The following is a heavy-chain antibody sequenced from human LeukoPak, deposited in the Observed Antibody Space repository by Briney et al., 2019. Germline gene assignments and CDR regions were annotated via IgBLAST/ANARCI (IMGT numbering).Heavy chain of an antibody. D-gene: IGHD1-26*01. Sequence: ASVKVSCKASGYTFTVYYMYWVRQAPGQGLEWMGRINPNSGDTDYQGRVTMTRDTSISTAYMELTNLRSDDTAVYYCARALVQPSGAFDIWGQGTMVTVSS. CDR1: GYTFTVYY. CDR2: INPNSGDT. V-gene: IGHV1-2*06. J-gene: IGHJ3*02. CDR3: ARALVQPSGAFDI.